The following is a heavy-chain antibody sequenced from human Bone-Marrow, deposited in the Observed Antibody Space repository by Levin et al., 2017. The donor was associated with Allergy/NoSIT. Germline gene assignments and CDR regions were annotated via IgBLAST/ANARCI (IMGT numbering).Heavy chain of an antibody. Sequence: SGPTLVKHTQTLTLTCTFSGFSLSTSGVGVGWIRQPPGKALEWLALIYWDDDKRYSPSLKSRLTITKDTTKNQVVLTKTSMDPGDTATYYCAHSGVREAHIDYWGQGTLVTVSS. CDR2: IYWDDDK. D-gene: IGHD1-26*01. CDR1: GFSLSTSGVG. J-gene: IGHJ4*02. CDR3: AHSGVREAHIDY. V-gene: IGHV2-5*02.